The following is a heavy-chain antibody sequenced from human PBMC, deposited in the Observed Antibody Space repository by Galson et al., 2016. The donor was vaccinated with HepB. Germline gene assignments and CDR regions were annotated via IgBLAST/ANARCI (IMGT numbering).Heavy chain of an antibody. CDR1: GYTFTDYW. Sequence: QSGAEVKKPGESLTISCKASGYTFTDYWIGWLRLVPGKGLEWLGIIYAGDSDTRYNPSFQGQVSISGDKSISTSYVQWSSLRASDSAMYYCARLFCTGTNSAYPRGFDSWGQGTLVTVSS. V-gene: IGHV5-51*01. J-gene: IGHJ4*02. D-gene: IGHD2-8*02. CDR2: IYAGDSDT. CDR3: ARLFCTGTNSAYPRGFDS.